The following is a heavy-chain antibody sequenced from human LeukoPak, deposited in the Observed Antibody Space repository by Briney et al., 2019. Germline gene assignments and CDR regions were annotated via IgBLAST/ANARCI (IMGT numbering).Heavy chain of an antibody. CDR2: IQEDGSEK. CDR1: GFPFSSYS. J-gene: IGHJ6*02. Sequence: GGSLRLSCAASGFPFSSYSMSWVRQAPGKGLEWVANIQEDGSEKFYVDSVKGRFTISRDTAKNSLYLQMSNLRAEDTAVYFCARGGGLDVWGQGATVTVSS. V-gene: IGHV3-7*03. D-gene: IGHD3-16*01. CDR3: ARGGGLDV.